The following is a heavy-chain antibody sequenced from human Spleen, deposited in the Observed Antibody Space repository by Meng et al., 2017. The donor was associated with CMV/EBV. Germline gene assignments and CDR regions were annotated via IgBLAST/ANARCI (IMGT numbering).Heavy chain of an antibody. CDR1: GGSINTGGYY. CDR2: IHHSGST. J-gene: IGHJ4*02. D-gene: IGHD3-10*01. Sequence: GGSINTGGYYWSWIRQDPGKGLEWIGSIHHSGSTFYNPSLKSRVTISADKSKNQFSLKVTSVTAADTAVYYCARVEDRFGEVLRFDHWGQGTLVTVSS. CDR3: ARVEDRFGEVLRFDH. V-gene: IGHV4-31*02.